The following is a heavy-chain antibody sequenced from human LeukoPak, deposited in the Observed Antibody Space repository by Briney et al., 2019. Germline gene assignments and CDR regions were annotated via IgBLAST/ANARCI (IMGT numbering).Heavy chain of an antibody. CDR2: IDSGGTT. CDR3: ASLEGGPSDGR. J-gene: IGHJ4*02. CDR1: GFPVKSRY. V-gene: IGHV3-53*01. D-gene: IGHD3-3*01. Sequence: PGGSLRLSCEVSGFPVKSRYMTWVRQPPGKGLECVAVIDSGGTTYHIDSVKGRFTISRDISKSTMYLEMKNLRVEDTATYYCASLEGGPSDGRWGQGTLVIVSS.